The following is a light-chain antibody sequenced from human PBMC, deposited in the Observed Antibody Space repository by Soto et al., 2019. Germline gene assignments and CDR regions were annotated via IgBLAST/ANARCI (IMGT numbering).Light chain of an antibody. CDR1: SSDVGYYNY. V-gene: IGLV2-14*01. CDR3: SSYTTSSTLYV. CDR2: DVS. Sequence: QSVLTQPASVSGSPGQSITISCTGTSSDVGYYNYASWYQQHPGKAPKLMIYDVSNRPSGVSYRFSGSKSGSTASLTISGLQAEDEADYYCSSYTTSSTLYVFGTGTKVTVL. J-gene: IGLJ1*01.